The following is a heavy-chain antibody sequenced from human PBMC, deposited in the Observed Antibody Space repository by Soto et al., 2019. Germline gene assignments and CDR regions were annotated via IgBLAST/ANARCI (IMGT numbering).Heavy chain of an antibody. CDR3: ARQGFWPLNGLVEV. CDR2: VHHSWGS. CDR1: GGSISSYY. J-gene: IGHJ6*02. V-gene: IGHV4-59*08. D-gene: IGHD2-8*01. Sequence: QVQLQESGPGLVKPSETLSLSCTVSGGSISSYYWSWFRQSPGKRMEWIGYVHHSWGSSYNPSLQSRVAISLDTSRSQFSLKLASVTATDAAVYSFARQGFWPLNGLVEVWGQGTTVTVSS.